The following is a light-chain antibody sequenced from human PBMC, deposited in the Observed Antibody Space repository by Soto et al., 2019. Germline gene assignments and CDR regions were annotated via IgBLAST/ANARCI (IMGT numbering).Light chain of an antibody. V-gene: IGLV2-14*01. CDR1: SSDVGGYNY. J-gene: IGLJ2*01. CDR3: SSYTSSSVV. Sequence: QSALTQPASASGSPGQSITISCTGTSSDVGGYNYVSWYQQHPGKAPKLMIYDVSNRPSGVSNRFSGSKSGNTASLTISGLQAEDEADYYCSSYTSSSVVFGGGTKVTVL. CDR2: DVS.